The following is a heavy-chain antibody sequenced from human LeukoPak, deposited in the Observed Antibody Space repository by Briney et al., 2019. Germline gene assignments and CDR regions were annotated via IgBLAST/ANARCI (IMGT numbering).Heavy chain of an antibody. CDR2: VNRDGSET. V-gene: IGHV3-7*01. CDR3: ARNNGMDV. J-gene: IGHJ6*02. CDR1: GFTLSNHW. Sequence: GGSLRLSCAASGFTLSNHWMTWVRQVPGRGPEWVANVNRDGSETYYLDSVKGRFTISKDNAKNSLYLQMNSLRAEDTVLYHCARNNGMDVWGQGTTVTVSS.